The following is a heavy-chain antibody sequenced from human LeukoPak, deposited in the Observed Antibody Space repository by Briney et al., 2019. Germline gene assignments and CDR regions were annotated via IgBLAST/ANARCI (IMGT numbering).Heavy chain of an antibody. CDR1: GFTFSSYA. CDR2: ISSNGGST. J-gene: IGHJ4*02. Sequence: PGGSLRLSCAASGFTFSSYAMHWVRQAPGKGLEYVSAISSNGGSTYYANSVKGRFTISRDNSKNTLYLQMGSLRAEDMAVYYCAKELVYAMAFDYWGQGTLVTVSS. V-gene: IGHV3-64*01. CDR3: AKELVYAMAFDY. D-gene: IGHD2-8*01.